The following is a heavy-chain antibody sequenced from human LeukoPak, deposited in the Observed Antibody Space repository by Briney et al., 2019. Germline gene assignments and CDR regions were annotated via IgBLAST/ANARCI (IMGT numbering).Heavy chain of an antibody. Sequence: GASVKVSCKASGYTFTSYGISWVRQAPGQGLEWMGWISAYNGNTNYAQKLQGRVTMTTDTSTSTAYMELRSLRSDDTAVYYCARVDDTVVVPAPHPTWFDPWGQGTLVTVSS. CDR3: ARVDDTVVVPAPHPTWFDP. D-gene: IGHD2-2*01. J-gene: IGHJ5*02. V-gene: IGHV1-18*01. CDR1: GYTFTSYG. CDR2: ISAYNGNT.